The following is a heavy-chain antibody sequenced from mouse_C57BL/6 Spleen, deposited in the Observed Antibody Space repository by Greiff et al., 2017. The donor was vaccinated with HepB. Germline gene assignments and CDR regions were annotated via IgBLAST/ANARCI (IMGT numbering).Heavy chain of an antibody. Sequence: QVQLQQPGAELVKPGASVKLSCKASGYTFTSYWMQWVKQRPGQGLEWIGEIDPSDSYTNYNQKFKGKATLTVDTSSSTAYMQLSSLTSEDSAVYYCARYGGPSTPYWGQGTTLTVSS. D-gene: IGHD1-1*01. CDR1: GYTFTSYW. CDR3: ARYGGPSTPY. V-gene: IGHV1-50*01. CDR2: IDPSDSYT. J-gene: IGHJ2*01.